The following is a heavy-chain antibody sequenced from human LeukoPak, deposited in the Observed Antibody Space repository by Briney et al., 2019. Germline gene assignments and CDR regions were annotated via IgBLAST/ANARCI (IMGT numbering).Heavy chain of an antibody. Sequence: ASVKVSCKASGGTFSSYAISWVRQAPGQGLEWMGGFDPEDGEPIYAQKFQGRLSMAEDTSKDTGYMELRTLRSEDTALYYCAKSHGDYGLLDYWGQGTLVTVSS. CDR3: AKSHGDYGLLDY. CDR1: GGTFSSYA. J-gene: IGHJ4*02. CDR2: FDPEDGEP. D-gene: IGHD4-17*01. V-gene: IGHV1-24*01.